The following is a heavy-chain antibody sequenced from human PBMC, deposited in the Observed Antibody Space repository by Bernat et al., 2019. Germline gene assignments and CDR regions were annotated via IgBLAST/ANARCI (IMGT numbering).Heavy chain of an antibody. V-gene: IGHV3-23*01. J-gene: IGHJ4*02. CDR2: ISGSGGST. CDR1: GFTFSSYA. D-gene: IGHD6-19*01. Sequence: EVQLLESGGGLVQPGGSLRLSCAASGFTFSSYAMSWVRQAPGKGLEWVSAISGSGGSTYYADYGKGRFTISRDKSKNTLYLTMNSLRAEDKAVYYCARRQWLGGYSDYRGQGGLVSVSS. CDR3: ARRQWLGGYSDY.